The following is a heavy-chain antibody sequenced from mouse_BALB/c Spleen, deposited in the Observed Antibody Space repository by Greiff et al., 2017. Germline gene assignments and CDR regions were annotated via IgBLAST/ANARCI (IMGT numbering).Heavy chain of an antibody. J-gene: IGHJ3*01. Sequence: QVQLKESGAELAKPGASVKMSCKASGYTFTSYWMHWVKQRPGQGLEWIGYINPSTGYTEYNQKFKDKATLTADKSSSTAYMQLSSLTSEDSAVYYCAREDRYEGFAYWGQGTLVTVSA. V-gene: IGHV1-7*01. D-gene: IGHD2-14*01. CDR3: AREDRYEGFAY. CDR1: GYTFTSYW. CDR2: INPSTGYT.